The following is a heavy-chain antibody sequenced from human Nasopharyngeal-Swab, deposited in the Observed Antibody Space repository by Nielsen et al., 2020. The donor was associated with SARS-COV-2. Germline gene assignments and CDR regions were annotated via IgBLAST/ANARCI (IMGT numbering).Heavy chain of an antibody. CDR1: GFTFSSYW. V-gene: IGHV3-7*03. CDR3: ARVGYNWNSGYFQH. CDR2: IKQDGSEK. J-gene: IGHJ1*01. Sequence: GESLKISCAASGFTFSSYWMSWVRQAPGKGLEWVANIKQDGSEKYYVDSVKGRFTISRDNAKNSLYLQMNSLGAEDTAVFYCARVGYNWNSGYFQHWGQGTLVTVSS. D-gene: IGHD1-7*01.